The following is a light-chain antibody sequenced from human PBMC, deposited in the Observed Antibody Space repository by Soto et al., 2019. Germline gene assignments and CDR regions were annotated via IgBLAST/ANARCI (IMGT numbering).Light chain of an antibody. CDR3: EQAGSFPIT. J-gene: IGKJ5*01. V-gene: IGKV1-12*01. CDR2: AAS. Sequence: DIQMTQSPSTLSASVGDRVTITCRASQGISSYLAWYQQKPGKAPKLLIYAASTLQSGVPPRFSGSGSGTDFTLTISSLQPEDFATYYCEQAGSFPITFGQGTRLENK. CDR1: QGISSY.